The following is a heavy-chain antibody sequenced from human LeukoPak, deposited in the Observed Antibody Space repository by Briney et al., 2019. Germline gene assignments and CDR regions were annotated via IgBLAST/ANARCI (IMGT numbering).Heavy chain of an antibody. CDR1: GGSISSGSYY. V-gene: IGHV4-61*02. J-gene: IGHJ6*03. Sequence: SQTLSLTCTVSGGSISSGSYYWSWIRQPAGEGLEWIGRIYTSGSTNYNPSLKSRVTISVDTSKNQFSLKLSSVTAADTAVYYCARRLYCSSTSCSTIYYMDVWGKGTTVTVSS. CDR2: IYTSGST. CDR3: ARRLYCSSTSCSTIYYMDV. D-gene: IGHD2-2*01.